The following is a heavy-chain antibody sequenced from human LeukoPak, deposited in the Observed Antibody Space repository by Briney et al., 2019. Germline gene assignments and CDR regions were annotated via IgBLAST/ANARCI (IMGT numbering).Heavy chain of an antibody. CDR1: GFTFSSYW. CDR3: ARLMWELPPHYYYMDV. V-gene: IGHV3-7*01. J-gene: IGHJ6*03. D-gene: IGHD1-26*01. Sequence: GGSLRLSCAASGFTFSSYWMSWVRQAPGKGLEWVANIKKDGSEKYYVDSVKGRFTISRDNAKTSLYLQMNSLRAEDTAVYYCARLMWELPPHYYYMDVWGKGTTVTISS. CDR2: IKKDGSEK.